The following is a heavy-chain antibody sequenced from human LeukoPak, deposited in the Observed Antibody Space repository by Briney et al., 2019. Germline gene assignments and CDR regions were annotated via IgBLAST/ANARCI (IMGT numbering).Heavy chain of an antibody. J-gene: IGHJ4*02. CDR3: ARDWYFDY. CDR1: GFTFTNYY. CDR2: INPNSGDT. D-gene: IGHD1-14*01. Sequence: GASVKVSCKASGFTFTNYYIHWVRQAPGQGLEWMGWINPNSGDTDYAQKFQGRVTTTRDTSTTTAYMELSSLRSDDTAFYYCARDWYFDYSGQGTLVTVSS. V-gene: IGHV1-2*02.